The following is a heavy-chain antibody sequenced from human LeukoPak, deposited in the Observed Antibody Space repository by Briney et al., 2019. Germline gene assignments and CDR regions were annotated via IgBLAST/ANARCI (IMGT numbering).Heavy chain of an antibody. V-gene: IGHV5-51*01. Sequence: GESLKISCKGSGYSFITYWIGWVRQMPGKGLEWMGIIYPGDSDTRYSPSFQGQVTISADKSISTAYLQWSSLKAEDTAVYYCARVIGYYDSSGYYYCWFDPWGQGTLVTVSS. D-gene: IGHD3-22*01. CDR1: GYSFITYW. J-gene: IGHJ5*02. CDR2: IYPGDSDT. CDR3: ARVIGYYDSSGYYYCWFDP.